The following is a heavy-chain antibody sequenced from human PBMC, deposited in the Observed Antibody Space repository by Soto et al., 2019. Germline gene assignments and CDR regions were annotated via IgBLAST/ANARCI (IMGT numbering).Heavy chain of an antibody. J-gene: IGHJ4*02. D-gene: IGHD2-2*01. CDR3: AKNRYQLPSHFDY. CDR1: GFTFSSYA. Sequence: RGGSLRLSCAASGFTFSSYAMSWVRQAPGKGLEWVSAISGSGGSTYYADSVKGRFTISRDNSKNTLYLQMNSLRAEDTAVYYCAKNRYQLPSHFDYWGQGTLVTVSS. CDR2: ISGSGGST. V-gene: IGHV3-23*01.